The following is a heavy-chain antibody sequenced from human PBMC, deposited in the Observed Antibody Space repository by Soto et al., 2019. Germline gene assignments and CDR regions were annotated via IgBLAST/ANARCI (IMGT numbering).Heavy chain of an antibody. V-gene: IGHV3-48*03. D-gene: IGHD2-8*01. CDR2: IGKNGRDI. CDR1: GFIFSEYE. CDR3: GRAPGPMYYAMDA. Sequence: GESLRLSCEVSGFIFSEYEFNWVRQAPGKGLGWVSYIGKNGRDIYDADSGKGRFTISRDDDKSTLYLERNSLRAEDTAVYYGGRAPGPMYYAMDAWGQGTMVTVSS. J-gene: IGHJ6*02.